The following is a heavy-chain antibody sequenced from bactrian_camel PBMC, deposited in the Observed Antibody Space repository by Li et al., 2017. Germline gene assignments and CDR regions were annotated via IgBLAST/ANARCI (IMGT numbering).Heavy chain of an antibody. CDR1: GSTFNTC. CDR3: GADPLSQVCQGGYFY. V-gene: IGHV3S67*01. CDR2: IDTRGGT. D-gene: IGHD2*01. J-gene: IGHJ4*01. Sequence: VQLVESGGGSVQDGGSLRLSCVVSGSTFNTCMAWFRQAPGKEREGVALIDTRGGTALADSVSGRFTISKDNANNVLYLHMSNLKPEDTAKYYCGADPLSQVCQGGYFYYGQGTQV.